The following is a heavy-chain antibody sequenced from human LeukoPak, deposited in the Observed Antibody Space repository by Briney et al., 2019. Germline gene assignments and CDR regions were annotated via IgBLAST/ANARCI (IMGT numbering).Heavy chain of an antibody. J-gene: IGHJ4*02. CDR2: ISGSGGGT. V-gene: IGHV3-23*01. D-gene: IGHD5-12*01. Sequence: GGSLRLSCAASGFTFSSYAMSWVRQAPGKGLEWVSAISGSGGGTYYADSVKGRFTISRDNSKNTLCPQMNSLRDEDTAVYYCAKEGLYSAYDSYWGQGTLVSVSS. CDR1: GFTFSSYA. CDR3: AKEGLYSAYDSY.